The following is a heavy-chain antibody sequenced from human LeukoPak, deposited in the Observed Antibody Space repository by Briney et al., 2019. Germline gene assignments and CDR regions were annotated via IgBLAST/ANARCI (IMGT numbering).Heavy chain of an antibody. CDR3: ARVNPMTPYYYYMDV. D-gene: IGHD3-22*01. CDR1: GGSISSYY. CDR2: IYYSGST. J-gene: IGHJ6*03. V-gene: IGHV4-59*01. Sequence: SETLSLTCTVSGGSISSYYWSWIRQPPGKGLEWIGYIYYSGSTNYNPSLKSRVTTSVDTSKNQFSLKLSSVTAAVTAVYYCARVNPMTPYYYYMDVWGKGTTVTVSS.